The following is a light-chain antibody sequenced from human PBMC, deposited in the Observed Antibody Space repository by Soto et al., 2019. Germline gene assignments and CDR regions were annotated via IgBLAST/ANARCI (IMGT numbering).Light chain of an antibody. Sequence: EKVMTQSPATLSVSPGERATLSCRASQSVRSNLAWYQQKPGQPPRLLISDASTRATGIPSRFSGSGSGTEFTLTISSLKSEDFAVYYCQQDDNWPRTFGQGTKVDSK. CDR3: QQDDNWPRT. V-gene: IGKV3-15*01. CDR1: QSVRSN. CDR2: DAS. J-gene: IGKJ1*01.